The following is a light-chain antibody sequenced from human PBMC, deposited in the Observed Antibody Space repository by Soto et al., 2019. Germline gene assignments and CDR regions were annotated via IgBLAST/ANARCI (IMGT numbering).Light chain of an antibody. CDR3: SSYTSSSSYV. CDR2: DVG. Sequence: ALTQPASLSGSPGQSITISCSGTSSDVGAYNYVSWYQQHPGKAPKLMIYDVGYRPSGVSTRFSGSKSGNTASLTISGLQSEDESDYYCSSYTSSSSYVFGTGTKVTVL. J-gene: IGLJ1*01. V-gene: IGLV2-14*03. CDR1: SSDVGAYNY.